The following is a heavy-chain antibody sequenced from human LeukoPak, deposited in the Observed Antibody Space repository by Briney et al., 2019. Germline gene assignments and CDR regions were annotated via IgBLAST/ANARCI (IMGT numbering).Heavy chain of an antibody. V-gene: IGHV4-31*03. Sequence: SQTLSLTSTVSGGSISSGGYYWNWIRQHPGKGLEWIGYIYYSGSTYYNPSLESRVTISVDTSKNQFSLKLSSVTAADTAVYYCARERDCSGGSCYSEDWGQGTLVTVSS. J-gene: IGHJ4*02. CDR3: ARERDCSGGSCYSED. CDR2: IYYSGST. CDR1: GGSISSGGYY. D-gene: IGHD2-15*01.